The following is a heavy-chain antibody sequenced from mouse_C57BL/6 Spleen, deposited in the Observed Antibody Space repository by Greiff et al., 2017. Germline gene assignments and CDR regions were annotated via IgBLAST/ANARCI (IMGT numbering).Heavy chain of an antibody. J-gene: IGHJ1*03. CDR1: GYTFTDYY. Sequence: VQLQQSGPELVKPGASVKISCKASGYTFTDYYMHWVKQSHGKSLEWIGDINPNNGGTSYNQKFKGKATLTVDKSSSTAYMELRSLTSEDSAVYYCARGDYWYFDVWGTGTTVTVSS. CDR2: INPNNGGT. CDR3: ARGDYWYFDV. V-gene: IGHV1-26*01.